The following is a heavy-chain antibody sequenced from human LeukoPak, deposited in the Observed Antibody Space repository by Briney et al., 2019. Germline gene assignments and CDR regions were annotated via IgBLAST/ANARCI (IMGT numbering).Heavy chain of an antibody. CDR3: ARDRSSTSFYYYYGMDV. J-gene: IGHJ6*02. CDR2: IYHSGST. CDR1: GGSISRGGYS. D-gene: IGHD2-2*01. Sequence: SETLSLTRAVSGGSISRGGYSWSWIRQPPGKGLEWIGYIYHSGSTYYNPSLKSRVTISVDKSKNQFSLKLSSVTAADTAVYYCARDRSSTSFYYYYGMDVWGQGTTVTVSS. V-gene: IGHV4-30-2*01.